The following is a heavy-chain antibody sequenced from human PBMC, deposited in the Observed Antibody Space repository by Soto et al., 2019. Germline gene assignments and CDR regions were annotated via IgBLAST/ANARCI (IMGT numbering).Heavy chain of an antibody. J-gene: IGHJ4*02. V-gene: IGHV1-2*04. Sequence: ASVKVSCKASGYTFTDYYLYWVRQAPGQGLEWMGWINPNSGATNYAQKFQGWVTMTRDTSISTAYMELSSLRSEDTAVYYCARVTGYSSGWYGSYFDYWGQGTLVTVSS. CDR2: INPNSGAT. CDR1: GYTFTDYY. D-gene: IGHD6-19*01. CDR3: ARVTGYSSGWYGSYFDY.